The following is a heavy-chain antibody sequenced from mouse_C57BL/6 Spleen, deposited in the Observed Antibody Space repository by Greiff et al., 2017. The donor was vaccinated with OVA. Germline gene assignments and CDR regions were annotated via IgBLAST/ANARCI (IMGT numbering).Heavy chain of an antibody. CDR2: IYPGSGST. J-gene: IGHJ2*01. CDR1: GYTFTSYW. D-gene: IGHD3-2*02. V-gene: IGHV1-55*01. CDR3: AREGTAQATPDY. Sequence: VQLQQPGAELVKPGASVKMSCKASGYTFTSYWITWVKQRPGQGLEWIGDIYPGSGSTNYNEKFKSKATLTVDTSSSTAYMQLSSLTSEDSAVYYCAREGTAQATPDYWGQGTTLTVSS.